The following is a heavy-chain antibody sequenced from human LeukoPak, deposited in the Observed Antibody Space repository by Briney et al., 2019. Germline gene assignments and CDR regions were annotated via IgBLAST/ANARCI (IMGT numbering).Heavy chain of an antibody. D-gene: IGHD4-17*01. J-gene: IGHJ4*02. V-gene: IGHV1-2*02. CDR1: GYTFTGYY. Sequence: ASVKVSCKASGYTFTGYYLHWVRQAPGQGLEWMGWMNANSGGTRSLQKFQGRVTMTRDTSISTAYMELSRLIFDDTAVYYCATLAVHYGVRGFGYWGQGTLVTVSS. CDR3: ATLAVHYGVRGFGY. CDR2: MNANSGGT.